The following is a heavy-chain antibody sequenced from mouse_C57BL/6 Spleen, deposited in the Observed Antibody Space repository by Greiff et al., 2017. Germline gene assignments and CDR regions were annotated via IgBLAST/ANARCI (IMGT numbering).Heavy chain of an antibody. CDR2: LHPNSGST. CDR1: GYTFTSYW. J-gene: IGHJ3*01. Sequence: QVQLQQSGAELVKPGASVKLSCKASGYTFTSYWMHWVKQRPGHGLGWIGMLHPNSGSTNYNEKFKSKATLTVDKSSSTAYMQLSSLTSEDTAVYYCARWEAYWGQGTLVTVAA. CDR3: ARWEAY. D-gene: IGHD4-1*01. V-gene: IGHV1-64*01.